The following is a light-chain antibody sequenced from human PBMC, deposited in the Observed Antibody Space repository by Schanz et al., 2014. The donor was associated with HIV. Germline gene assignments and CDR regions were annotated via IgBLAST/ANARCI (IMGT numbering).Light chain of an antibody. V-gene: IGLV1-40*01. Sequence: QSVLTQPPSVSGAPGQRVAISCSGSRSNIGAGYDVHWYHHLPGTAPKLLIYDNTNRPSGVPDRVSGSKSGTSASLAISGLQADDEGDYYCQSYDTSLNVVFGGGTKVTVL. CDR1: RSNIGAGYD. CDR3: QSYDTSLNVV. J-gene: IGLJ2*01. CDR2: DNT.